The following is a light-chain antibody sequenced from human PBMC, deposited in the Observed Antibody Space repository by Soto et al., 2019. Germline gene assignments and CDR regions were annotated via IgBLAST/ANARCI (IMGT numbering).Light chain of an antibody. Sequence: EIVLTQAQGTLPSSPGERATLSCRASHSVRSKFLAWYQQKPGQAPRLLIYGASNRPTGIPDRFSGSGSGTDFTLTITRLEAEDFAMYYCQRYGSLRTFGQGTKVEI. CDR2: GAS. V-gene: IGKV3-20*01. J-gene: IGKJ1*01. CDR1: HSVRSKF. CDR3: QRYGSLRT.